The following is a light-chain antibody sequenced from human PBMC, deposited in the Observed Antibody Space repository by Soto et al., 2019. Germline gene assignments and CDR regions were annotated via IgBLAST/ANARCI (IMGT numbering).Light chain of an antibody. CDR3: SSYPSGSTWV. CDR1: SSDVGAYNY. J-gene: IGLJ3*02. CDR2: EVS. V-gene: IGLV2-14*01. Sequence: QSALTQPASVSGSPGQSITISCTGTSSDVGAYNYVSWYQQHPGNAPKLMIYEVSNRPSGVSNRFSGSKSGNTASLTISGLEAEDEGDDYCSSYPSGSTWVFGGGTKLTV.